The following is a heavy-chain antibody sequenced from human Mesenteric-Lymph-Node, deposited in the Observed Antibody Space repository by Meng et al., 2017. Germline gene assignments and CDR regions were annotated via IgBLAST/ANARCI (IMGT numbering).Heavy chain of an antibody. CDR2: VRYSGTA. D-gene: IGHD4-17*01. V-gene: IGHV4-39*01. CDR1: GCSLNNSDYF. J-gene: IGHJ4*02. CDR3: ARHVYGDSYGF. Sequence: HLQREEPGPGLVKPTGTLSLTCTCSGCSLNNSDYFWDWVRQPPGKGLEWIGSVRYSGTAYYNPSLTSRVTISVDTSKNQFSLNLSSLTAADTAVYYCARHVYGDSYGFWGQGTLVTVSS.